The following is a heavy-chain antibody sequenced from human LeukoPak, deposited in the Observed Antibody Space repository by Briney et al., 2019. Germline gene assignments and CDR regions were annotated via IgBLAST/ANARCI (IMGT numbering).Heavy chain of an antibody. CDR3: ARDSNWNNGGFDY. D-gene: IGHD1/OR15-1a*01. CDR1: GFTFSSYA. Sequence: GGSLRLSCAASGFTFSSYAMSWVRQAPGKGLEWVSTSSGNGGSTYYGDSVKGRFTISRDNVKNTLHLQMSSLRAEDTAIYYCARDSNWNNGGFDYWGQGTLVTVSA. CDR2: SSGNGGST. J-gene: IGHJ4*02. V-gene: IGHV3-23*01.